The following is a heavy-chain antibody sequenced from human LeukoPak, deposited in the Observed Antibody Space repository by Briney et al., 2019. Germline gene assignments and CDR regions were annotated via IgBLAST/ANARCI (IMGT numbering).Heavy chain of an antibody. D-gene: IGHD3-22*01. J-gene: IGHJ5*02. Sequence: SETLSLTCAVYGGSFSGYYWSWIRQPPGKGLEWIGEINHSGSTNYNPSLKSRVTISVDTSKNQFSLKLSSVTAADTAVYYCARGAPDYYDSSGYYYVRWFDPRGQGTLVTVSS. CDR3: ARGAPDYYDSSGYYYVRWFDP. CDR2: INHSGST. CDR1: GGSFSGYY. V-gene: IGHV4-34*01.